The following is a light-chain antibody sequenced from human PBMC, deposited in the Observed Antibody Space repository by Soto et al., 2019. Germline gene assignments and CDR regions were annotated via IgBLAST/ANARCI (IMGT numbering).Light chain of an antibody. J-gene: IGKJ1*01. V-gene: IGKV3-15*01. CDR2: ATS. CDR3: QQYGSSGT. Sequence: EIVMTQTPATLSVSPGERATLSCRASQSVGTKIAWYQQKPGQAPRLLIFATSTRATDVPARFSGSGSGTDFTLTISRLEPEDFAVYYCQQYGSSGTFGQGTKVDI. CDR1: QSVGTK.